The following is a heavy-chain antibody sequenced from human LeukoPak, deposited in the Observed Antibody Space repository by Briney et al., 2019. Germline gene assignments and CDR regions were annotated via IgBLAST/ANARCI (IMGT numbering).Heavy chain of an antibody. J-gene: IGHJ4*02. CDR3: AKDLLYSDVWGSYRPNPLDY. V-gene: IGHV1-69*05. CDR1: GGTFSSYA. CDR2: IIPIFGTA. Sequence: ASVKVSCKASGGTFSSYAISWVRQAPGQGLEWMGGIIPIFGTANYAQKFQGRVTITTDESTSTAYMELSSLRSEDTAVYYCAKDLLYSDVWGSYRPNPLDYWGQGTLVTVSS. D-gene: IGHD3-16*02.